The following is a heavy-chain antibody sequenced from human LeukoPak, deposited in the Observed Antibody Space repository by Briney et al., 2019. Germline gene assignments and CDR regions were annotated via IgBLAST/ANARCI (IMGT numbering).Heavy chain of an antibody. Sequence: PGGSLRLSCAASGFTFSSYSMNWVRQAPGKGLEWVSYISSSSSTIYHADSVKGRFTISRDNAKNSLYLQMNSLRAEDTAVYYCARDIAGDIVVVPAAIPFDYWGQGTLVTVSS. D-gene: IGHD2-2*01. J-gene: IGHJ4*02. CDR3: ARDIAGDIVVVPAAIPFDY. CDR2: ISSSSSTI. V-gene: IGHV3-48*01. CDR1: GFTFSSYS.